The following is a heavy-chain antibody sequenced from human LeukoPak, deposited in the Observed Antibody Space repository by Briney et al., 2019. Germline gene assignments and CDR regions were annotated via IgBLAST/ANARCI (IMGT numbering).Heavy chain of an antibody. D-gene: IGHD4-17*01. Sequence: GSLKLSCADSGVTLSGSALRSVRHASGEEGECVGRIRSKANSYATAYAASVKGRFTISRDDSKNTAYLQMDSLKTEDTAVYYCTGTTVTTSDYWGQGTLVTVSS. CDR1: GVTLSGSA. CDR3: TGTTVTTSDY. J-gene: IGHJ4*02. V-gene: IGHV3-73*01. CDR2: IRSKANSYAT.